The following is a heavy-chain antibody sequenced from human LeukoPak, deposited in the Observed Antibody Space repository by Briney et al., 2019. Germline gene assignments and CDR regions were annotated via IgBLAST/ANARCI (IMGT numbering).Heavy chain of an antibody. V-gene: IGHV3-23*01. CDR3: AKLTSD. Sequence: GGSLRLSCAASGFTFSSSSMSWDRQTPGKGPEWVSTVTGSGSSTYYADSVKGRFTISRDNSKNTLYLQMNSLRAEDTAVYYCAKLTSDWGQGTLVTVSS. J-gene: IGHJ1*01. CDR1: GFTFSSSS. CDR2: VTGSGSST.